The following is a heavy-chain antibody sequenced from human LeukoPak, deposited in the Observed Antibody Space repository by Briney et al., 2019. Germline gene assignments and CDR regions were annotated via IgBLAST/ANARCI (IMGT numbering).Heavy chain of an antibody. CDR1: GFTFSSYS. V-gene: IGHV3-48*02. J-gene: IGHJ4*02. CDR3: ASRSGYSGSWSSGGYY. CDR2: ISSSSSTI. Sequence: GGSLRLSCAASGFTFSSYSMNWVRQAPGKGLEWVSYISSSSSTIYYADSVKGRFTISRDNAKNSLYLQMNSLRDENTAVYSCASRSGYSGSWSSGGYYWGQGTLVTVSS. D-gene: IGHD6-13*01.